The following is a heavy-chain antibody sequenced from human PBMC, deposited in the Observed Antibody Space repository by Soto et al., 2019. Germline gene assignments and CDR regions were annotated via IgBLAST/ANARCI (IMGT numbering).Heavy chain of an antibody. D-gene: IGHD5-12*01. J-gene: IGHJ4*02. V-gene: IGHV3-49*03. CDR1: GFVFADYG. Sequence: GGSVRLSCSTSGFVFADYGLNWFRQAPGKGLEWVGFIRSVPYGGTTEYAASVKGRFTISVDVSKSIGYLQMNSLQTEDTAVYFCTRMDSGYAIFDDWGQGTLVTVSS. CDR3: TRMDSGYAIFDD. CDR2: IRSVPYGGTT.